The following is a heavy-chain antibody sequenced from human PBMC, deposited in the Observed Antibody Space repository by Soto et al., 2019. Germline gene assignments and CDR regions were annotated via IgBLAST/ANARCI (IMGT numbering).Heavy chain of an antibody. CDR1: GFTFSRYS. CDR3: AKTSIRVYYYGMDV. CDR2: ISGSSSTI. Sequence: GGSLRLSCAASGFTFSRYSMNWVRQAPGKGLEWVSHISGSSSTIYYTDSVKGRFTVSRDNAKNSLYLQTNSLRDEDTAVYFCAKTSIRVYYYGMDVWGQGTTVTVSS. J-gene: IGHJ6*02. D-gene: IGHD6-6*01. V-gene: IGHV3-48*02.